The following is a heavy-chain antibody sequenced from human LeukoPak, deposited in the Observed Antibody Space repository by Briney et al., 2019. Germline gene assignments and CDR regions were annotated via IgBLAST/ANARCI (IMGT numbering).Heavy chain of an antibody. CDR3: ARRSREWHLDL. CDR1: GFTVSSNY. CDR2: IYSGGST. V-gene: IGHV3-66*04. J-gene: IGHJ2*01. Sequence: PGGSLRLSCAASGFTVSSNYMSWVRQAPGKGLEWVSVIYSGGSTYYADSVKGRFTITRDNAKNSLYLQMNSLRDEDTAVYYCARRSREWHLDLWGRGTLVTVSS.